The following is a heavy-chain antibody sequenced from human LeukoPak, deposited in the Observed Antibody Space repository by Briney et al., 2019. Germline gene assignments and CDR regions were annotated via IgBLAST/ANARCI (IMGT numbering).Heavy chain of an antibody. J-gene: IGHJ4*02. D-gene: IGHD2-2*01. Sequence: GGSLRLSCAAPGFTFSSYAMSWVRQAPGKGLEWVSAISGSGGSTYYADSVKGRFTISRDNSKNTLYLQMNSLRAEDTAVYYCAKVGYCSSTSCYGRAYWGQGTLVTVSS. CDR2: ISGSGGST. CDR3: AKVGYCSSTSCYGRAY. V-gene: IGHV3-23*01. CDR1: GFTFSSYA.